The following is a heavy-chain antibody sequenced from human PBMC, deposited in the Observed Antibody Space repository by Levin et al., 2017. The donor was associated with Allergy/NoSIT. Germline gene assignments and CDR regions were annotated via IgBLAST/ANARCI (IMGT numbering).Heavy chain of an antibody. CDR2: ISWNSGSI. D-gene: IGHD2-2*02. CDR1: GFTFDDYA. J-gene: IGHJ6*02. V-gene: IGHV3-9*01. CDR3: AKDKGCSSTSCYTYSAHYYYGMDV. Sequence: PGGSLRLSCAASGFTFDDYAMHWVRQAPGKGLEWVSGISWNSGSIGYADSVKGRFTISRDNAKNSLYLQMNSLRAEDTALYYCAKDKGCSSTSCYTYSAHYYYGMDVWGQGTTVTVS.